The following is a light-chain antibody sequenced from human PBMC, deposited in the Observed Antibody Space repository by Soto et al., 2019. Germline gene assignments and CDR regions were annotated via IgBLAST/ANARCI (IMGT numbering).Light chain of an antibody. CDR2: EGI. V-gene: IGLV2-14*02. CDR1: SSDIGTYNL. J-gene: IGLJ2*01. CDR3: SSYGGFNNVL. Sequence: QSALTQPASVSGSPGQSITISCTGTSSDIGTYNLVSWYQHYPGKAPKLMIYEGIKRPSGVSNRFSGSKSGNTASLTVSGLQTEDEADYYCSSYGGFNNVLFGGGTKVTVL.